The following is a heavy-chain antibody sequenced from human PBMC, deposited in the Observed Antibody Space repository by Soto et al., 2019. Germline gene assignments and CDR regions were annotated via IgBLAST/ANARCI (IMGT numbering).Heavy chain of an antibody. V-gene: IGHV3-30-3*01. CDR1: GFTFSSYA. Sequence: SLRLSCAASGFTFSSYAMHWVRQAPGKGLEWVAVISYDGSNKYYADSVKGRFTISRDNSKNTLYLQMNSLRAEDTAVYYCARDRIEPGIAVAGTYYYYYGMDVWGQGTTVTVSS. CDR2: ISYDGSNK. CDR3: ARDRIEPGIAVAGTYYYYYGMDV. D-gene: IGHD6-19*01. J-gene: IGHJ6*02.